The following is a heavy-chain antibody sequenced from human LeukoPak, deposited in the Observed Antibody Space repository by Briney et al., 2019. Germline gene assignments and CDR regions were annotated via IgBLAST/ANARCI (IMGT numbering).Heavy chain of an antibody. V-gene: IGHV1-18*01. D-gene: IGHD3-16*01. CDR3: ARGGSYGYPGDF. CDR1: GYRFMSYA. J-gene: IGHJ4*02. CDR2: ISAYNGKT. Sequence: ASVKVSCKASGYRFMSYAINWVRQAPGQGLECMGWISAYNGKTHYAQKFQGRVIMTRDTSTDTAYMELRSLTSDDTAVYFCARGGSYGYPGDFWGQGTLVTGSS.